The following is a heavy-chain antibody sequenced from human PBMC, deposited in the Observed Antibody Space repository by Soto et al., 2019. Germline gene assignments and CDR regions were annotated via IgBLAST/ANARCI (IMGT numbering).Heavy chain of an antibody. J-gene: IGHJ6*02. CDR2: INPNSGGT. V-gene: IGHV1-2*02. D-gene: IGHD1-26*01. Sequence: ASVKVSCKASGYTFTGYYMHWVRQAPGQGLEWMGWINPNSGGTNYAQKFQGRVTMTRDTSISTAYMELSRLRSDDTAVYYCARDLQDLSGSYYYYYGMDVWGQGTTVTSP. CDR3: ARDLQDLSGSYYYYYGMDV. CDR1: GYTFTGYY.